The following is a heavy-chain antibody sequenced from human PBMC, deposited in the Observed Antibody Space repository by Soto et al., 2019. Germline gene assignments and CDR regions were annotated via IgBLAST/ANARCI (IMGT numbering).Heavy chain of an antibody. CDR2: IWYDGSNT. Sequence: GCLIRSCTGSGCTFSSYGMHWVRQAPGKGLEWVAVIWYDGSNTYYTDSVKGRFTISRDNSKNTLYLQMHSLRAEDTAVYYCARDIPDIAAHNYFDCWGQGTLVTVSS. CDR1: GCTFSSYG. V-gene: IGHV3-33*01. CDR3: ARDIPDIAAHNYFDC. J-gene: IGHJ4*02. D-gene: IGHD6-6*01.